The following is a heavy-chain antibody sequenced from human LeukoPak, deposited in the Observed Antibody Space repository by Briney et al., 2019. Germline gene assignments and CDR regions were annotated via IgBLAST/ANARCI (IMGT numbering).Heavy chain of an antibody. J-gene: IGHJ5*02. CDR3: AREGCTSTSCHVIGDDNWFDP. Sequence: ASVKVSCKASGYTFTNYHMHWVRQAPGRGLEWMGWINAYSGGTNYAQKFQGRVTMTTDTSITTVYMDLSRLTSDDTAVYYCAREGCTSTSCHVIGDDNWFDPWGQGTLLTVSS. CDR1: GYTFTNYH. CDR2: INAYSGGT. D-gene: IGHD2-2*01. V-gene: IGHV1-2*02.